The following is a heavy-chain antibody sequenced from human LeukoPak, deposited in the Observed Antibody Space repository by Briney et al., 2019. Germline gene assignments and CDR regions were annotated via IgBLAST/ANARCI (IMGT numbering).Heavy chain of an antibody. V-gene: IGHV3-7*01. J-gene: IGHJ4*02. CDR1: GFPISKSW. D-gene: IGHD3-16*01. CDR3: ARDPAWGALDY. CDR2: INQDGSEI. Sequence: GGSLRLSCAASGFPISKSWMSWVRQAPGKGLEWVADINQDGSEIYYVDSVRGRFTISRDDAKSSLYLQMNSLRAEDTALYLCARDPAWGALDYWGQGTLVTVSS.